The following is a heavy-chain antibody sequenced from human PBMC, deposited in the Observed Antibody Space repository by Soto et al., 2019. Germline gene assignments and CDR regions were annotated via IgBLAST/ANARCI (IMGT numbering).Heavy chain of an antibody. CDR3: AKDDGDYYYYYYMDV. D-gene: IGHD4-17*01. CDR2: ISGSGGST. J-gene: IGHJ6*03. CDR1: GFTFSSYA. V-gene: IGHV3-23*01. Sequence: GGSLRLSCAASGFTFSSYAVSWVRQAPGKGLEWVSAISGSGGSTYYADSVKGRFTISRDNSKNTLYLQMNSLRAEDTAVYYCAKDDGDYYYYYYMDVWGKGTTVTVSS.